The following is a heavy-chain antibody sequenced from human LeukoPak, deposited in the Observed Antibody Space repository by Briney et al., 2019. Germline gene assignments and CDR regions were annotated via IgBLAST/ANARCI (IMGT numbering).Heavy chain of an antibody. Sequence: ASVKVSCKASGYTFGNYGIGRVRQAPGQGLEWMGWINTYNGNTNYAQKFQDRVTLTTDTSTNTAYMEMRSLRSDDTAMFYCARDLLSLRFTYYYDNRGYSRASDVWGQGTMVTVSS. CDR3: ARDLLSLRFTYYYDNRGYSRASDV. D-gene: IGHD3-22*01. CDR1: GYTFGNYG. CDR2: INTYNGNT. J-gene: IGHJ3*01. V-gene: IGHV1-18*01.